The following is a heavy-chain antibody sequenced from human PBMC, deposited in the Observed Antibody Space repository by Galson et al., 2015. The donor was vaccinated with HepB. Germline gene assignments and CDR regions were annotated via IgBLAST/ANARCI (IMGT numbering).Heavy chain of an antibody. CDR3: ASLFYDYIWGSYRHFDY. Sequence: CAISGDSVSSNSAAWNWIRQSPSRGLEWLGRTYYRSKWYNDYAVSVKSRITINPDTSKNQFSLQLSSVTAADTAVYYCASLFYDYIWGSYRHFDYWGQGTLVTVSS. D-gene: IGHD3-16*02. V-gene: IGHV6-1*01. CDR2: TYYRSKWYN. J-gene: IGHJ4*02. CDR1: GDSVSSNSAA.